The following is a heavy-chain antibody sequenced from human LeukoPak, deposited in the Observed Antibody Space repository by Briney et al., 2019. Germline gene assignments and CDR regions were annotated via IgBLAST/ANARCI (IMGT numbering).Heavy chain of an antibody. J-gene: IGHJ4*02. CDR1: GSMYNYY. V-gene: IGHV4-59*08. D-gene: IGHD1-26*01. Sequence: SETLSLTCIVSGSMYNYYWSWIRQPPGKGLEWIGYVYYSGTTNYNPSLKSRVSISIDTSKNQVSLRLNSVTAADTAVYYCARHISSGGTYAYFDYWGQGTLVTVSS. CDR2: VYYSGTT. CDR3: ARHISSGGTYAYFDY.